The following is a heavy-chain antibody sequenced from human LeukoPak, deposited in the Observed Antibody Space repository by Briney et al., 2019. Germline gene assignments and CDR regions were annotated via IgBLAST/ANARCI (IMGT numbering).Heavy chain of an antibody. V-gene: IGHV3-66*01. CDR1: GFTVSSYY. D-gene: IGHD7-27*01. CDR2: IYNGGNT. Sequence: QPGGSLRLSCAASGFTVSSYYMTWVRQAPGKGLEWVSVIYNGGNTYYADSVKGRFTFSRDISKNTLYLQMNSLRAEDTAVYYCARDLGSISDYWGQGTLVTVSS. J-gene: IGHJ4*02. CDR3: ARDLGSISDY.